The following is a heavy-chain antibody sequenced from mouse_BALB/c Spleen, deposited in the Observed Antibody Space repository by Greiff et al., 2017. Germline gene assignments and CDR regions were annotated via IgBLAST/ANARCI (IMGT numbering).Heavy chain of an antibody. V-gene: IGHV6-6*02. Sequence: EVMLVESGGGLVQPGGSMKLSCVASGFTFSNYWMNWVRQSPEKGLEWVAEIRLKSNNYATHYAESVKGRFTISRDDSKSSVYLQMNNLRAEDTGIYYCTRRANWDKYFDVWGAGTTVTVSS. CDR2: IRLKSNNYAT. D-gene: IGHD4-1*01. J-gene: IGHJ1*01. CDR3: TRRANWDKYFDV. CDR1: GFTFSNYW.